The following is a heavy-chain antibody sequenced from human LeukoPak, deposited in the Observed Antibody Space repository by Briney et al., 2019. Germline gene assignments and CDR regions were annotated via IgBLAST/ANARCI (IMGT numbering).Heavy chain of an antibody. V-gene: IGHV1-69*02. D-gene: IGHD6-13*01. J-gene: IGHJ4*02. CDR1: GGTFSSYT. Sequence: ASVKVSCKASGGTFSSYTISWVRQAPGQGLEWMGRIIPILGIANYAQKFQGRVTMTEDTSTDTSYMELSNLRSDDTAVYYCAIPRSRLVQGFAFWGQGTLVTAPS. CDR3: AIPRSRLVQGFAF. CDR2: IIPILGIA.